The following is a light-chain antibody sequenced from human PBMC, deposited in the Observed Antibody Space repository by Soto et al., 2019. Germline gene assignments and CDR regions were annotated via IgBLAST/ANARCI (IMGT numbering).Light chain of an antibody. J-gene: IGKJ2*01. CDR1: QIISRW. Sequence: DIQMTQSPSTLSASVGDRVTITCRASQIISRWLAWYQQKPGEAPKLLIYEASSLQGGVPSRFSGSGSGTEFTLIISSLQPEDFSNYYCQQYNSYPPTFGQGTKLEV. CDR3: QQYNSYPPT. CDR2: EAS. V-gene: IGKV1-5*01.